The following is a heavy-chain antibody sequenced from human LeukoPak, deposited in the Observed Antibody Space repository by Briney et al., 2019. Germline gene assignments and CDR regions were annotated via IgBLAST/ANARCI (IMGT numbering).Heavy chain of an antibody. CDR1: GFAVGSNY. CDR2: IYSGGAI. D-gene: IGHD1-14*01. CDR3: ARRPGN. Sequence: PGGSLRLSCVASGFAVGSNYMSWVRQAPGKGLEWVSLIYSGGAIRYADSVKGRFTISRDSSKYTLFLQMNDLTVEDTARYYCARRPGNWGQGILVTVSS. J-gene: IGHJ4*02. V-gene: IGHV3-53*01.